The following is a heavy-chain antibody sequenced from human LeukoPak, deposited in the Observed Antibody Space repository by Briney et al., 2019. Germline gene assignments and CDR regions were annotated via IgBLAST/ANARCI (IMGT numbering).Heavy chain of an antibody. CDR2: IKSKTDGGTT. D-gene: IGHD2-2*01. CDR3: TTRYYSCATCHEYYYYYYMDV. Sequence: PGGSLRLSCAASVFTFSHAWMTWVRQAPGKELEWVGRIKSKTDGGTTDYAAPVKGRFTISRDDSKNTLNLQINSLKTEDTAVYYCTTRYYSCATCHEYYYYYYMDVWGKGTTVTVSS. V-gene: IGHV3-15*01. J-gene: IGHJ6*03. CDR1: VFTFSHAW.